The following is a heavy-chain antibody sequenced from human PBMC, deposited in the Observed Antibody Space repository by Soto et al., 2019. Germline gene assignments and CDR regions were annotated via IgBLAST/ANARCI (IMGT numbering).Heavy chain of an antibody. CDR2: ISYDGSNK. CDR3: AKDSNVVVVPAAMVFDY. CDR1: GFTFSSYG. V-gene: IGHV3-30*18. J-gene: IGHJ4*02. Sequence: GGSLRLSCAASGFTFSSYGMHWVRQAPGKGLEWVAVISYDGSNKYYADSVKGRFTISRDNSKNTLYLQMNSLRAEDTAVYYCAKDSNVVVVPAAMVFDYWGQGTLVTVSS. D-gene: IGHD2-2*01.